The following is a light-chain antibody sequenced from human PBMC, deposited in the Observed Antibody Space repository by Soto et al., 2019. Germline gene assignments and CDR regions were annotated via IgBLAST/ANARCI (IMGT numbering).Light chain of an antibody. J-gene: IGLJ1*01. CDR3: SSYAGSNIDYV. Sequence: QSALTQPPSASGSPGQSVTISCTGTSSDVGGYKYVSWYQQHPGKVPKLMIYEVNKRPSGVPDRFSGSKSGNTAPLTVSGLQAEDEADYYCSSYAGSNIDYVFGTGTKVTVL. CDR2: EVN. CDR1: SSDVGGYKY. V-gene: IGLV2-8*01.